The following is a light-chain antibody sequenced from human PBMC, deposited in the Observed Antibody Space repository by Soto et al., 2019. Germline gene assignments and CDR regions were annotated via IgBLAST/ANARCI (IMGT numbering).Light chain of an antibody. V-gene: IGKV1-5*03. Sequence: DIQMTQSPSTLSASVGDRVTITCRASQSISSWLAWYQQKPGKAPKLLIYKASSLESGVPSRFSGSGSGTEFTLTISSLQPDDFATYYCQHSNTFGGGTKVDIK. CDR3: QHSNT. CDR1: QSISSW. CDR2: KAS. J-gene: IGKJ4*01.